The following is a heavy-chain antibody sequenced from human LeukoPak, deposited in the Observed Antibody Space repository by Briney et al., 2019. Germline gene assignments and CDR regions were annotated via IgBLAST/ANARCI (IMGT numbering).Heavy chain of an antibody. D-gene: IGHD1-26*01. CDR3: VRDLGGRSGH. CDR2: INEDGSTT. CDR1: GFTFSSNW. Sequence: GGSLRLSCAASGFTFSSNWMHWVRQAPGKGLVWVSRINEDGSTTNYADSVKGRSTIFRDNAKNTLYLQMNSLRAEDTAVYYCVRDLGGRSGHWGQGTQVTVSS. J-gene: IGHJ4*02. V-gene: IGHV3-74*01.